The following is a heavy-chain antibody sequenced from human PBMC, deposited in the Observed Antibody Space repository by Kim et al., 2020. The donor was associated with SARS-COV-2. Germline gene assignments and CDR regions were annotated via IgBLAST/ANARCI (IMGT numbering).Heavy chain of an antibody. D-gene: IGHD3-22*01. CDR1: GFTFSSYG. V-gene: IGHV3-30*18. J-gene: IGHJ4*02. Sequence: GGSLRLSCAASGFTFSSYGMHWVRQAPGKGLEWVAVISYDGSNKYYADSVKGRFTISRDNSKNTLYLQMNSLRAEDTAVYYCAKPLKYYYDSSGSYVGAGGNTCFDYWGQGTLVTVSS. CDR2: ISYDGSNK. CDR3: AKPLKYYYDSSGSYVGAGGNTCFDY.